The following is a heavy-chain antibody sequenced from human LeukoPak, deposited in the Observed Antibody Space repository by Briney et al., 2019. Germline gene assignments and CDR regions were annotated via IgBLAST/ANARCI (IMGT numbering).Heavy chain of an antibody. CDR3: ARDYDYGDYGVY. D-gene: IGHD4-17*01. J-gene: IGHJ4*02. Sequence: ASVKVSCKASGGTFTGYYMHWVRQAPGQGLEWMGRINPNSGGTNYAQKFQGRVTMTRDTSISTAYMELSRLRSEDTAVYYCARDYDYGDYGVYWGQGTLVTVSS. V-gene: IGHV1-2*06. CDR1: GGTFTGYY. CDR2: INPNSGGT.